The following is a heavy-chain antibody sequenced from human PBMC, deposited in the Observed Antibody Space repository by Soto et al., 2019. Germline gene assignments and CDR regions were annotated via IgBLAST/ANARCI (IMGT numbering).Heavy chain of an antibody. CDR1: GGTFSTYA. J-gene: IGHJ4*02. D-gene: IGHD5-18*01. V-gene: IGHV1-69*12. Sequence: QVQLVQSGAGVNKPESSVKVSCKAPGGTFSTYAISWVRQAPGQGLEWMGGIIPMFGTANYAQRFQDRVTITADESTNTVYMELSSLRSEDTAVYFCASGIQLWLRRINNGYSGWGQGNLVTVSS. CDR2: IIPMFGTA. CDR3: ASGIQLWLRRINNGYSG.